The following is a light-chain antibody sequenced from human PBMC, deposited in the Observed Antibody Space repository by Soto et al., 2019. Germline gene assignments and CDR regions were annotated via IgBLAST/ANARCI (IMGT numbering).Light chain of an antibody. V-gene: IGKV3-20*01. Sequence: EIVLTQSPGTLSLSPGERATLSCRASQSVSSSYLAWYQQKPGQAPRLLIYGASSRATGIPGRFSGSGSGTDFTLTISRLAPQDFAVYSCQQYGRSRPKFGQGTKVELK. J-gene: IGKJ1*01. CDR3: QQYGRSRPK. CDR2: GAS. CDR1: QSVSSSY.